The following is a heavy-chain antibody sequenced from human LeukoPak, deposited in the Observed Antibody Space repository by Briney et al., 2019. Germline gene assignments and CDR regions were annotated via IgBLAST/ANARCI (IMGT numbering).Heavy chain of an antibody. Sequence: GGSLRLSCAASGFTFSSYSMNWVRQAPGKGLEWGSSISSSSSYIYYADSVKGRFTISRDNAKNSMYLQMNSLRAEDTAVYYCARGSRLKYRHSSSFYYYYMDVWGTGTTVTVSS. J-gene: IGHJ6*03. V-gene: IGHV3-21*01. D-gene: IGHD6-6*01. CDR2: ISSSSSYI. CDR1: GFTFSSYS. CDR3: ARGSRLKYRHSSSFYYYYMDV.